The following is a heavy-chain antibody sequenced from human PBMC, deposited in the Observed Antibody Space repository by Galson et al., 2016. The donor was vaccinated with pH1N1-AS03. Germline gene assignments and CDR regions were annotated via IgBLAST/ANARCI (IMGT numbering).Heavy chain of an antibody. V-gene: IGHV3-33*03. CDR1: GFIFKDFG. Sequence: SLRLSCATSGFIFKDFGMHWVRETSGKRLEWVAGIWYEGSVKEYADSVKGRFTNSRDNSRNTLFLQMEGLRAEDTGVYYCAKDSGYYASKAPIDKWGQGTLVTVSS. CDR3: AKDSGYYASKAPIDK. J-gene: IGHJ4*02. CDR2: IWYEGSVK. D-gene: IGHD3-10*01.